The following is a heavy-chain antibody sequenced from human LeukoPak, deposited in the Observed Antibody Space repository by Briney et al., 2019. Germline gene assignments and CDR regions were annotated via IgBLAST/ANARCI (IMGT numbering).Heavy chain of an antibody. D-gene: IGHD2-8*02. CDR3: AKGYCEPFAN. J-gene: IGHJ4*02. V-gene: IGHV4-59*02. CDR1: GASVSSYY. CDR2: ISDTGKT. Sequence: SETLSLTCTVTGASVSSYYWAWLRQPPGKGLEWIGYISDTGKTESNPSLKSRVTISLDTSKKQFSLRLRSLTAADSAVYYCAKGYCEPFANWGPGTLVTVSS.